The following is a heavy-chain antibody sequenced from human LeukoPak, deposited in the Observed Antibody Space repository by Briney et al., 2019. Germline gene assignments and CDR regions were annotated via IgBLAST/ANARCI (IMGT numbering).Heavy chain of an antibody. CDR2: IYYSGST. CDR1: GGSMSSYY. CDR3: ARGARAGYNLEPFDY. V-gene: IGHV4-59*08. Sequence: SETLSLTCTVSGGSMSSYYWSWIRQPPGKGLEWIGYIYYSGSTKYNPPLKSRVTISVDTSKNQFSLKLSSVTAADTAVYYCARGARAGYNLEPFDYWGQGTLVTVSS. J-gene: IGHJ4*02. D-gene: IGHD5-24*01.